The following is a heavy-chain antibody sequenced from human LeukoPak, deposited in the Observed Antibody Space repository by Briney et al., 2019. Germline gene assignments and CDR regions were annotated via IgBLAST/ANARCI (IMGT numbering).Heavy chain of an antibody. Sequence: PSETLSLTCAVYGGSFSGYYWSWIRQPPGKGLEWIGSICSGGNTCYNPSLKSRVTISADSSRTHFFLQLTSATAADTAVYFCARDGPWKSDCWGQGTLVTVSS. CDR2: ICSGGNT. D-gene: IGHD1-1*01. J-gene: IGHJ4*02. V-gene: IGHV4-34*01. CDR1: GGSFSGYY. CDR3: ARDGPWKSDC.